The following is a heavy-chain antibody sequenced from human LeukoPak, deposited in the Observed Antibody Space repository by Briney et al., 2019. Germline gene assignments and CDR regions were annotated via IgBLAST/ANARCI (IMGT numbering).Heavy chain of an antibody. CDR3: ARTTMVRGVTNTPRFDY. CDR1: GYTFTGYY. CDR2: INPNSGGT. Sequence: ASVKVSCKASGYTFTGYYTHWVRQAPGQGLEWMGRINPNSGGTNYAQKFQGRVTMTRDTSISTAYMELSRLRSDDTAVYYCARTTMVRGVTNTPRFDYWGQGTLVTVSS. V-gene: IGHV1-2*06. D-gene: IGHD3-10*01. J-gene: IGHJ4*02.